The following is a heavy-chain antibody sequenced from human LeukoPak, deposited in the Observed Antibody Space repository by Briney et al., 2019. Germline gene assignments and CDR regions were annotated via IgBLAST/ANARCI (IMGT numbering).Heavy chain of an antibody. CDR1: GFTFSSSA. V-gene: IGHV3-30-3*01. J-gene: IGHJ4*02. CDR2: ISYDGSNK. Sequence: GGSLRLSCAASGFTFSSSAMHWVRQAPGKGLEWVAVISYDGSNKYYADSVKGRFTISRDNSKNTLYLQMNSLSTEDTAVYYCARSGSTVVAEDYWGQGTLVTVSS. D-gene: IGHD6-19*01. CDR3: ARSGSTVVAEDY.